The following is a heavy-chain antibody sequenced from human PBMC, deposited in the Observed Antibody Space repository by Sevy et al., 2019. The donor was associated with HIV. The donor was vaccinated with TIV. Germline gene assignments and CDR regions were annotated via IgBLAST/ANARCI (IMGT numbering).Heavy chain of an antibody. V-gene: IGHV3-7*01. J-gene: IGHJ5*02. CDR1: GFTFSSYW. D-gene: IGHD3-10*01. CDR2: IKQDGSEK. Sequence: GGSLRLSCAASGFTFSSYWMSWVRQAPGKGLEWVANIKQDGSEKYYVDSVKGRFTISRDNAKNSLYLQMNSLRAEDTAVYYCAGGQRRGGGFGESNWFDPWGQGTLVTVSS. CDR3: AGGQRRGGGFGESNWFDP.